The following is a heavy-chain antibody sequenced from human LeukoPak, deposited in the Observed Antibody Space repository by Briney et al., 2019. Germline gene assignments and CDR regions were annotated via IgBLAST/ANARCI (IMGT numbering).Heavy chain of an antibody. V-gene: IGHV4-59*01. CDR1: GGSISSYY. D-gene: IGHD4-17*01. J-gene: IGHJ2*01. Sequence: SETLSLTCTVSGGSISSYYWSWIRQPPGKGLEWIGYIYYTGSTTYNPSLKSRVTISVDTSKNQFSLKLRSVTAADTAVYYCARDYGDIPPDWYYDLWGRGTLVTVSS. CDR3: ARDYGDIPPDWYYDL. CDR2: IYYTGST.